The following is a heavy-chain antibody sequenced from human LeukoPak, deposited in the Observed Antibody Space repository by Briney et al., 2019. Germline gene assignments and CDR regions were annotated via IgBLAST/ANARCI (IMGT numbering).Heavy chain of an antibody. V-gene: IGHV3-23*01. Sequence: GGSLRLSCAASGFTFSSYAMSWVRQAPGKGLEWVSAISGSGGSTYYADSVKGRFTISRDNSKNTLYLQMNSLRAEDTAVYYCARERRFGYYYYYYMDVWGKGTTVTISS. J-gene: IGHJ6*03. D-gene: IGHD1-26*01. CDR3: ARERRFGYYYYYYMDV. CDR1: GFTFSSYA. CDR2: ISGSGGST.